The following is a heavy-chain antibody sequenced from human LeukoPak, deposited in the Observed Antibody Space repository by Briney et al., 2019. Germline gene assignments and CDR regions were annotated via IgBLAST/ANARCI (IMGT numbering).Heavy chain of an antibody. J-gene: IGHJ3*01. Sequence: GGSLRLSCAASGFTFSSFAVTCVRQAPGKGLEWIAAISGTGAETYYADSVKGRFTVFRDNSKNTLYLQMNSLRAEDTAIYYCATDPNGDYIGAFDFWGQGTMVTVSS. D-gene: IGHD4-17*01. V-gene: IGHV3-23*01. CDR1: GFTFSSFA. CDR3: ATDPNGDYIGAFDF. CDR2: ISGTGAET.